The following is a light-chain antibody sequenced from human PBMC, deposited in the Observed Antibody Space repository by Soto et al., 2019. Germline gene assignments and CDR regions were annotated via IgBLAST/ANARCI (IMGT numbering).Light chain of an antibody. Sequence: EIVMTQSPATRSVSPGERATLSCRASQSVSSNLAWYQQKPGQAPRLLIYGASTRATGIPARFSGSGSGTEFTLTISSLQSEDFAVYYCQQYNNSPTVGGGTKVELK. CDR2: GAS. CDR1: QSVSSN. V-gene: IGKV3-15*01. J-gene: IGKJ4*01. CDR3: QQYNNSPT.